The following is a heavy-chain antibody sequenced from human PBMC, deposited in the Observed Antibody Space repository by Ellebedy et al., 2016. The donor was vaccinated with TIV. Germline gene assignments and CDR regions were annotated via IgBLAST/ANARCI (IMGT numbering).Heavy chain of an antibody. D-gene: IGHD2-2*01. CDR2: IYSIGTT. V-gene: IGHV3-66*01. J-gene: IGHJ4*02. Sequence: GGSLRLXXAVSGLSVSSNYMRWVRQAPGKGLEWVSLIYSIGTTHYADSVKGRFTISRDNSKNTVYLQMNSLRVEDTAVYYCARDPPSSSSRTWGWGQGTRVTVSS. CDR1: GLSVSSNY. CDR3: ARDPPSSSSRTWG.